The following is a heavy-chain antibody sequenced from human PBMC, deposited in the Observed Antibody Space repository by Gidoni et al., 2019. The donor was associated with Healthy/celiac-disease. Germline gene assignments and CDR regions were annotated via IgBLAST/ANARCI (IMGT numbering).Heavy chain of an antibody. D-gene: IGHD6-6*01. J-gene: IGHJ6*02. CDR3: AREQLVGGDYYGMDV. Sequence: QVQLVQSGAEVRKPGSSVKVSCKASGGPFSKYAINWVRQAPGQGLEWMGGITPIFGTANSAQKFQGRVTITADESTSTTYMELSSLRSEDTAVYYCAREQLVGGDYYGMDVWGQGTTVTVSS. V-gene: IGHV1-69*01. CDR1: GGPFSKYA. CDR2: ITPIFGTA.